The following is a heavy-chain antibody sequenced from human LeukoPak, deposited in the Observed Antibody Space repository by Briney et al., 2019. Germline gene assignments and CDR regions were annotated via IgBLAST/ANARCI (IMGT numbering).Heavy chain of an antibody. CDR2: MYTTGNT. D-gene: IGHD3-3*01. CDR3: AKHDTLFGAAHFYMDV. Sequence: SETLSLTCTVSGGSITTYYWSWIRLPPGKGLEWIGYMYTTGNTNYNPSLASRVTLSLDASKNQFSLTLSSVTAADTAVYYCAKHDTLFGAAHFYMDVWGKGTTVTVSS. CDR1: GGSITTYY. V-gene: IGHV4-59*08. J-gene: IGHJ6*03.